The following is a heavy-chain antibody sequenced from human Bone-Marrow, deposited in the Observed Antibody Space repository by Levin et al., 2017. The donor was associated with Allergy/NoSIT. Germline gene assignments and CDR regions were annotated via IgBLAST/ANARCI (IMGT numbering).Heavy chain of an antibody. J-gene: IGHJ4*02. CDR2: VNYSGTT. Sequence: KAGGSLRLSCAVYGASFSDYYWTWVRQPPGKGLEWIGEVNYSGTTNYSPSLRSRLTISRDTSKNQFSLKLTSLTTADTALYFCARGTYGGYINYWGQGTLVSVSS. CDR1: GASFSDYY. CDR3: ARGTYGGYINY. V-gene: IGHV4-34*01. D-gene: IGHD2-21*01.